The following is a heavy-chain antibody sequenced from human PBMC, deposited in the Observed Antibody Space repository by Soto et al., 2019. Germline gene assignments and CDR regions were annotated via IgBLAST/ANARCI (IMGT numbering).Heavy chain of an antibody. V-gene: IGHV4-39*01. CDR3: ARRPDFRDHGWFDP. D-gene: IGHD4-17*01. J-gene: IGHJ5*02. CDR1: GCSIISTFYY. Sequence: SETLSLTCPVSGCSIISTFYYWGWLRQPPGRGLEWIANIHYSGETHYSPSLKSRVAISVDTSKSQFSLTLDSVTAADTAVYYCARRPDFRDHGWFDPWGQGIQVTVSS. CDR2: IHYSGET.